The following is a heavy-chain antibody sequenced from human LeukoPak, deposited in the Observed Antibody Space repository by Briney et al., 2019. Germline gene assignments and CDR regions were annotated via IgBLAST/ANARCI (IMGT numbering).Heavy chain of an antibody. J-gene: IGHJ4*02. V-gene: IGHV4-61*02. CDR3: ARDPWFYYESSGYSQA. CDR2: IYTSGTT. D-gene: IGHD3-22*01. Sequence: SETLSLTCTVSGDSMNSGSYYWSWIRQPAGKGLEWIGRIYTSGTTSYNPSLKSRVTISVDTSKNQLSLKLSSVTAADTAVYYCARDPWFYYESSGYSQAWGQGILVTVSS. CDR1: GDSMNSGSYY.